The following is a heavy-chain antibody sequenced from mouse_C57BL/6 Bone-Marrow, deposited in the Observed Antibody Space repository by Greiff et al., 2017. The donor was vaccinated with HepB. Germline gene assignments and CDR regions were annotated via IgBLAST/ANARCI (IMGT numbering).Heavy chain of an antibody. CDR2: INPNNGGT. CDR1: GYTFTDYY. D-gene: IGHD1-1*01. V-gene: IGHV1-26*01. Sequence: VQLQQSGPELVKPGASVKISCKASGYTFTDYYMNWVKQSHGKSLEWIGDINPNNGGTSYNQKFKGKATLTVDKSSSTAYMELRSLTSEDSAVYYCLYYYGSSLFWYFDVWGTGTTVTVSS. CDR3: LYYYGSSLFWYFDV. J-gene: IGHJ1*03.